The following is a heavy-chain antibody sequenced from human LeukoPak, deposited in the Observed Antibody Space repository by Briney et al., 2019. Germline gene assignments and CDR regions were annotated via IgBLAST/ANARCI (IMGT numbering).Heavy chain of an antibody. V-gene: IGHV5-51*01. CDR2: IYPGDSDT. D-gene: IGHD3-22*01. Sequence: GESLKISCKGSGYSFTSYWIGWVRQMPGKGLEWMGIIYPGDSDTRYSPSFQGQVTISADKSISTAYLQWSSLKASDTAMYYCARHHVWYYDSSGYYDYWGQGTLVTVSS. CDR1: GYSFTSYW. J-gene: IGHJ4*02. CDR3: ARHHVWYYDSSGYYDY.